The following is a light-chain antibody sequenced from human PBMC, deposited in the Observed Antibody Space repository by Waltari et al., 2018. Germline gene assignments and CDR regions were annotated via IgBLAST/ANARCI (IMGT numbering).Light chain of an antibody. V-gene: IGLV3-19*01. J-gene: IGLJ3*02. CDR1: SVRNHY. Sequence: SSELTQGPPVSVALGQTVRITCQGDSVRNHYASWYQQKPGQAPILVICDKNNRPSGLPDRFSGSISRDTAALTITGARAEDEADYCCNSGDSSAFRWVFGAGTRLTVL. CDR2: DKN. CDR3: NSGDSSAFRWV.